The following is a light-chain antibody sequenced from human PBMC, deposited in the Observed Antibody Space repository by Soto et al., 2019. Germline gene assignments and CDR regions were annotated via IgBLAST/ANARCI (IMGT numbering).Light chain of an antibody. CDR3: QQSYMDPIT. V-gene: IGKV1-39*01. CDR1: QSISTY. J-gene: IGKJ5*01. Sequence: IPMTQSPSSLSASVGNRVTITCRASQSISTYLNWYQKKPGKAPNLLIYDASRLQSGVPSRFSGSGGGTDFTLSISSVQPEDFATYFCQQSYMDPITFGQGTRLEIK. CDR2: DAS.